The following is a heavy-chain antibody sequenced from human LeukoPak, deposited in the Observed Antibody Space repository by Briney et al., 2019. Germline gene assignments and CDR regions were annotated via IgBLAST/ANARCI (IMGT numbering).Heavy chain of an antibody. Sequence: GGSLRLSCAASGFTFSTIAIHWVRQAPGKGLEWVAVVSHDGSFKYYADSVKGRFTISRDNSKNTLSLQMNSLRAEDTAVYYCARDTNPYDTNDYYYGIDYWGQGTLVTVSS. V-gene: IGHV3-30*01. J-gene: IGHJ4*02. D-gene: IGHD3-22*01. CDR1: GFTFSTIA. CDR3: ARDTNPYDTNDYYYGIDY. CDR2: VSHDGSFK.